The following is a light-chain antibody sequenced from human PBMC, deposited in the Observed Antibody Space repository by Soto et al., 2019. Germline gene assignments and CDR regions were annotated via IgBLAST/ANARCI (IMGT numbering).Light chain of an antibody. J-gene: IGKJ4*01. CDR1: ETISHY. CDR2: GAS. Sequence: IHMTQSPSSLSASVGDRVTITCRASETISHYLNWYQQKPGKAPKLLIYGASKLQSGVPSRFSGSGSGTDFTLTITGLQAEDFATYYCQQSSSTPLTVGGGTKVDIK. V-gene: IGKV1-39*01. CDR3: QQSSSTPLT.